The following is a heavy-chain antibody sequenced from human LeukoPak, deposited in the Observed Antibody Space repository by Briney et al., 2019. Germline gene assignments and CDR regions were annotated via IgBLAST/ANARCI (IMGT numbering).Heavy chain of an antibody. Sequence: SETLSLTCAVYGGSFSGYYWSWIRQPPGKGLEWIGEINHSGSTNYNPSLKSRVTISVDTSKNQFSLKLSSVTAADTAVYYCGGGLLDAFDIWGQGTMVTVSS. V-gene: IGHV4-34*01. CDR2: INHSGST. D-gene: IGHD2-15*01. CDR3: GGGLLDAFDI. J-gene: IGHJ3*02. CDR1: GGSFSGYY.